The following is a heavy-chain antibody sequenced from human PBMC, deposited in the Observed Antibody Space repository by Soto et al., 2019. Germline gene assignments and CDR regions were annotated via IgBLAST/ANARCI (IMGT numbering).Heavy chain of an antibody. J-gene: IGHJ4*02. D-gene: IGHD2-8*02. CDR1: GFTFSSAW. V-gene: IGHV3-15*07. CDR2: IKGKVHGETT. CDR3: TADPHYYTGGVAY. Sequence: EVQLVESGGGLVKPGGSLRLSCAASGFTFSSAWLNWVRQAPGKGLEWAGRIKGKVHGETTDYAAPVKGRFSISRDDSSNTLHLQMNSLEIEDTAVYYCTADPHYYTGGVAYWGQGALVTVSS.